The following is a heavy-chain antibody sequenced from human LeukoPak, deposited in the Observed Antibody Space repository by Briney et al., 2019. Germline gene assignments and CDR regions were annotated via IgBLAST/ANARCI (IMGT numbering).Heavy chain of an antibody. V-gene: IGHV3-21*01. J-gene: IGHJ5*02. Sequence: GGSLRLSCAASGFTFSSYSMNWVRQAPGKGLEWVSSISSSSSYIYYADSVKGRFTISRDNAKNSLYLQMNSLRAEDTAVYYCARVLGVSSSGYTWFGPWGQGTLVTVSS. CDR2: ISSSSSYI. CDR1: GFTFSSYS. D-gene: IGHD3-22*01. CDR3: ARVLGVSSSGYTWFGP.